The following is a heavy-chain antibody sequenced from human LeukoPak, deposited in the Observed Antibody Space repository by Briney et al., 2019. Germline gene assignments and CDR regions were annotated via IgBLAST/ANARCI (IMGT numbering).Heavy chain of an antibody. Sequence: SETLSLTCTVSGGSISSYSWSWIRQPPGKGLEWIGYIYYGGTTSYNPSLESRVTISVDTSNNQFSLKLNSVTAADTAVYYCAREFLDAFDIWGHGTMVTVSS. V-gene: IGHV4-59*01. J-gene: IGHJ3*02. CDR3: AREFLDAFDI. CDR1: GGSISSYS. CDR2: IYYGGTT.